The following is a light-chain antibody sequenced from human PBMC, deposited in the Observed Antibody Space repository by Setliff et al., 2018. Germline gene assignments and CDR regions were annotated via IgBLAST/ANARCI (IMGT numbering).Light chain of an antibody. J-gene: IGLJ1*01. CDR2: NDN. V-gene: IGLV1-40*01. Sequence: QSVLTQPPSVSGAPGQRVTISCTGSRSNIGAGYGVHWYQQFPGTAPKLLIYNDNNRPSGVHDRFSGSKSGTSASLAITGLQAEDEADYFCQSYDNSLSGSGLFGTGTKVTVL. CDR1: RSNIGAGYG. CDR3: QSYDNSLSGSGL.